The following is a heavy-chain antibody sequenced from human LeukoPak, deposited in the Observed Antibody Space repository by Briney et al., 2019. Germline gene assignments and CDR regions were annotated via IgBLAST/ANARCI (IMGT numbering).Heavy chain of an antibody. J-gene: IGHJ3*02. V-gene: IGHV3-11*01. CDR3: ASGSGWYGDAFDI. Sequence: GGSPRLSCAASGFTFSDYYMSWIRQAPGKGLEWVSYTSSSGSTIYYADSVKGRFTISRDNAKNSLYLQMNSLRAEDTAVYYCASGSGWYGDAFDIWGQGTMVTVSS. D-gene: IGHD6-19*01. CDR1: GFTFSDYY. CDR2: TSSSGSTI.